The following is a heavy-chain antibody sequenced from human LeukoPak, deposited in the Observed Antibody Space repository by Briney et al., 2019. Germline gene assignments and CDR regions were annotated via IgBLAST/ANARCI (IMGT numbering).Heavy chain of an antibody. CDR1: GYSFTDYY. Sequence: ASVKVSCKTSGYSFTDYYIHWVRQAPGQGLEWMGWINPNSGGTNYAQKFQGRVTMTRDTSISTAYMELSGLRYDDTAVYYCARPDYVAGGDHWGQGTLVTVSS. V-gene: IGHV1-2*02. CDR2: INPNSGGT. CDR3: ARPDYVAGGDH. D-gene: IGHD4-17*01. J-gene: IGHJ4*02.